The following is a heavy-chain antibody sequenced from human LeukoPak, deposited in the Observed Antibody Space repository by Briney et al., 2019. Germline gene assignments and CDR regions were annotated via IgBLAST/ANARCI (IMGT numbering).Heavy chain of an antibody. CDR3: AREGAATDAFDI. Sequence: PGGSLRLSCAASGFTFSSCAMHWVRQAPGKGLEWVAVISYDGSNKYYADSVKGRFTISRDNSKNTLYLQMNSLRAEDTAVYYCAREGAATDAFDIWGQGTMVTVSS. D-gene: IGHD6-13*01. V-gene: IGHV3-30-3*01. J-gene: IGHJ3*02. CDR1: GFTFSSCA. CDR2: ISYDGSNK.